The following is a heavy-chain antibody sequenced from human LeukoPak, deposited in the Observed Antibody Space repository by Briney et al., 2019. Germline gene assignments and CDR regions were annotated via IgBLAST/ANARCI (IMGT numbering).Heavy chain of an antibody. CDR1: GYTFTDYF. CDR3: SREDY. V-gene: IGHV1-2*02. CDR2: INPNSGGT. J-gene: IGHJ4*02. Sequence: ASVKVSCKASGYTFTDYFMHWVRQAPGQGVEWVGWINPNSGGTNYAQKFQGRVTMTRDTSISTAYMELNSLRSDDTAVYFCSREDYWGQGTLVTVPS.